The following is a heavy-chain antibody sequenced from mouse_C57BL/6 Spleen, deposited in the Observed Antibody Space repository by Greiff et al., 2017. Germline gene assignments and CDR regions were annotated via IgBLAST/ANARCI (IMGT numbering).Heavy chain of an antibody. Sequence: QVQLQQSGAELVRPGASVKMSCKASGYTFTSYTMHWVKQRPGQGLEWIGYINPSSGYTKYNQKFKDKATLTADKSSSPAYMPLNSLPSESSAVYSFAKGDDYCGAFAYWGQGTLVTVSA. V-gene: IGHV1-4*01. CDR2: INPSSGYT. CDR3: AKGDDYCGAFAY. CDR1: GYTFTSYT. D-gene: IGHD2-13*01. J-gene: IGHJ3*01.